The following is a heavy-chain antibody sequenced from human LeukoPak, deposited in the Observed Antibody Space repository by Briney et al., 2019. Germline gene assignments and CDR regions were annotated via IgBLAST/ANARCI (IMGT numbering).Heavy chain of an antibody. Sequence: GGSLRLSCAASGFTFSNYWMDWVRQAPGKGLVGVSRINNDGDSTSYADSVRGRFTITRDNAKNTLHLQMNSLRDEDTAVYYCVREPGGNWFDPWGQGTLVTVSS. CDR3: VREPGGNWFDP. CDR2: INNDGDST. CDR1: GFTFSNYW. D-gene: IGHD2-2*01. V-gene: IGHV3-74*01. J-gene: IGHJ5*02.